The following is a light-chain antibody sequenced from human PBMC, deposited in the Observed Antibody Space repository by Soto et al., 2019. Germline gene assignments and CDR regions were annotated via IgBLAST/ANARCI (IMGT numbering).Light chain of an antibody. CDR2: GAS. CDR1: QSVISTF. CDR3: QQYQSSPPTFT. V-gene: IGKV3-20*01. Sequence: EIVLTQSPGTLSLSPGERATLSCRASQSVISTFSAWYQQKPGQAPRLLIYGASNRATGIPDRFSARGSGTDFTLTISRLEPEDFAVYYCQQYQSSPPTFTFGQGTKLEI. J-gene: IGKJ2*01.